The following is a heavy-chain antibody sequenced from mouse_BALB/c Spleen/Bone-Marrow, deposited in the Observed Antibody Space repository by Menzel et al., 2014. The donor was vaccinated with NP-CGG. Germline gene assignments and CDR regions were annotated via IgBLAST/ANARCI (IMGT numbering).Heavy chain of an antibody. D-gene: IGHD1-1*01. Sequence: DVHLVESGGGLVQPGGSLRLSCATSGFTFTDYYMSWVRQPPGKALEWLAFIRNKANGYTTEYSASVKGRFTISSDNSQSILYLQMNTLRAEDSATYYCARDMGLLRFDYWGHGTTLTVSS. V-gene: IGHV7-3*02. CDR1: GFTFTDYY. CDR2: IRNKANGYTT. CDR3: ARDMGLLRFDY. J-gene: IGHJ2*01.